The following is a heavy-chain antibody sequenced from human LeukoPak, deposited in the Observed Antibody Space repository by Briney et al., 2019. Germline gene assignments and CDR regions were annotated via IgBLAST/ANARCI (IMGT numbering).Heavy chain of an antibody. CDR3: ARDRDGYNGGAFDI. CDR1: GGSISSYY. J-gene: IGHJ3*02. D-gene: IGHD5-24*01. V-gene: IGHV4-59*01. Sequence: SETLSLTCTVSGGSISSYYWSWIRQPPGKGPEWIGYIYYSGSTNYNPSLKSRVTISVDTSKNQFSLKLSSVTAADTAVYYCARDRDGYNGGAFDIWGQGTMVTVSS. CDR2: IYYSGST.